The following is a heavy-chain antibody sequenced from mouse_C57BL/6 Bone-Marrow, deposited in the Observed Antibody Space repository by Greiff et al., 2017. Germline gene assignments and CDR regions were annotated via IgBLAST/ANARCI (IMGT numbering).Heavy chain of an antibody. V-gene: IGHV3-6*01. CDR2: ISYDGSN. CDR1: GYSITSGYY. Sequence: EVQRVESGPGLVKPSQSLSLTCSVTGYSITSGYYWNWIRQFPGNKLEWMGYISYDGSNNYNPSLKNRISITRDTSKNQFFLKLNSVTTEDTATYYCASRYYSNLFDYWGQGTTLTVSS. D-gene: IGHD2-5*01. CDR3: ASRYYSNLFDY. J-gene: IGHJ2*01.